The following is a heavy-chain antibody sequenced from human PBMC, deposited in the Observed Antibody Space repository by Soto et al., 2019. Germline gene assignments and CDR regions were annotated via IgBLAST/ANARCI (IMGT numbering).Heavy chain of an antibody. J-gene: IGHJ4*02. Sequence: QVQLVESGGGVVQPGKSLRLSCAASGFIFSTYGMHWVRQAPGKGLEWVAVIWYDGSNKYYTDSVKGRFTISRDNSKNTLYLQMNSLRAEDTAVYYCAIDGIPYCGGDCYFDYWGQGTLVTVSS. CDR2: IWYDGSNK. CDR3: AIDGIPYCGGDCYFDY. CDR1: GFIFSTYG. D-gene: IGHD2-21*02. V-gene: IGHV3-33*01.